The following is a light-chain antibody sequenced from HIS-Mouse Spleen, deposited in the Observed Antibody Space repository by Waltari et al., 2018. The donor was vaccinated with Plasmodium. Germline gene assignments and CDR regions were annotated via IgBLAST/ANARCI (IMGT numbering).Light chain of an antibody. V-gene: IGLV3-10*01. CDR2: EDS. CDR3: YSTDSSGNHRV. J-gene: IGLJ3*02. CDR1: ALPNKY. Sequence: SYELTQPPSVSVSPGHTARTTCSGDALPNKYAHWYQQKSGQAPALVIYEDSKRPSGIPERFSGSSSGTMATLTISGAQVEDEADYYCYSTDSSGNHRVFGGGTKLTVL.